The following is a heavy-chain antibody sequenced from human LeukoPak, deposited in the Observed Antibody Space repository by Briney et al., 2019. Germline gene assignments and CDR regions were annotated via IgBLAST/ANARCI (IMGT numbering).Heavy chain of an antibody. CDR2: IYYSGST. CDR1: GGSISSGDYY. D-gene: IGHD3-22*01. CDR3: ARGLDYYDSSGFNY. V-gene: IGHV4-30-4*01. Sequence: SQTLSLTCTVSGGSISSGDYYWSWIRQPPGKGLEWIGYIYYSGSTYYNPSLKSRVTTSVDTSKNQFSLKLSSVTAADTAVYYCARGLDYYDSSGFNYWGQGTLVTVSS. J-gene: IGHJ4*02.